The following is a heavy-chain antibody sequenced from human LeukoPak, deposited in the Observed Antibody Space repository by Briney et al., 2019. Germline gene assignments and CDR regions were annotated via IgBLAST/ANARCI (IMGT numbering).Heavy chain of an antibody. J-gene: IGHJ4*02. CDR1: GFTFSSYA. V-gene: IGHV3-30-3*01. CDR2: ISYDGSNK. Sequence: GGSLRLSCAASGFTFSSYAMHWVRQAPGKGLEWVAVISYDGSNKYYADSVKGRFTISRDNSKNTLYLQMNSLRAEDTAVYYCARGTGSSWYFDYWGQGTLVTVSS. CDR3: ARGTGSSWYFDY. D-gene: IGHD6-13*01.